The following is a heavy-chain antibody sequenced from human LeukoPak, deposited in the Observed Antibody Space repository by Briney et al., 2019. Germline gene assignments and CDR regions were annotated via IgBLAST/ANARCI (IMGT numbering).Heavy chain of an antibody. CDR2: ISSSSSYI. CDR3: ARTTTVTTSSYGY. CDR1: GFTFSSYS. V-gene: IGHV3-21*01. Sequence: EGSLRLSCAASGFTFSSYSMNWVRQAPGKGLEWVSSISSSSSYIYYADSVKGRFTISRDNAKNSLYLQMNSLRAEDTAVYYCARTTTVTTSSYGYWGQGTLVTVSS. D-gene: IGHD4-17*01. J-gene: IGHJ4*02.